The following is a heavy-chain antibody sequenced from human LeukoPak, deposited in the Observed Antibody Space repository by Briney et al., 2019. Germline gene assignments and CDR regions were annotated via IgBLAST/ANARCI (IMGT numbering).Heavy chain of an antibody. CDR3: AKDRLPLSSAYSYVPFDY. D-gene: IGHD3-22*01. V-gene: IGHV3-23*01. CDR1: GFTFSSYA. J-gene: IGHJ4*02. Sequence: GGSLRLSCAASGFTFSSYAMNWVRQAPGKGLEWVSGISASGGYTYYADSVKGRFTISRDNSKNTLYLQMNSLRVEDTAVYYCAKDRLPLSSAYSYVPFDYWGQGTLVTVSS. CDR2: ISASGGYT.